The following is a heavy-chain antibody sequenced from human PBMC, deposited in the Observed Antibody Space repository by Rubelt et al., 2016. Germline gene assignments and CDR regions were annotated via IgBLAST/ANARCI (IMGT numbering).Heavy chain of an antibody. CDR2: IVPILHVT. D-gene: IGHD6-13*01. V-gene: IGHV1-69*04. J-gene: IGHJ4*02. CDR3: ARLPSPKAAAGTSFDY. CDR1: GGTFSSYV. Sequence: KPGSSVKVSCKASGGTFSSYVINWVRQAPGQGLEWMGRIVPILHVTNYAQKFRGRVTITADTSTSTAYMELTSLRSEDTAVYYCARLPSPKAAAGTSFDYWGQGTLVTVSS.